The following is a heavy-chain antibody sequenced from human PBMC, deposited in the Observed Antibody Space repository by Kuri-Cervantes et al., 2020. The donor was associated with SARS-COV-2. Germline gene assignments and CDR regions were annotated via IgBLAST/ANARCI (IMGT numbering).Heavy chain of an antibody. CDR1: RGSINPHGSITSNF. J-gene: IGHJ3*02. CDR2: VHSSGST. Sequence: SETLSLTCSVSRGSINPHGSITSNFWTWIRQPPGRGLEWIGDVHSSGSTNYNPSLESRVTISTDTSKNQLSLRLNSVTAADTAVYYCARGGAGYCSSTSCYLAFDIWGQGTMVTVSS. V-gene: IGHV4-4*08. CDR3: ARGGAGYCSSTSCYLAFDI. D-gene: IGHD2-2*01.